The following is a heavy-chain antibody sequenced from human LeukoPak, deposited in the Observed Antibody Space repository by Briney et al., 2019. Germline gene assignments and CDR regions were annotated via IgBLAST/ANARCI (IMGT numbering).Heavy chain of an antibody. CDR1: GYTFTKYV. CDR3: ARDDCGDTCYPGGY. V-gene: IGHV1-3*01. J-gene: IGHJ4*02. D-gene: IGHD2-21*01. Sequence: ASVKVSCKASGYTFTKYVVHWVRQAPGQRPEWMGWINAGNGDTKYSQNFQDRVTITRDTSANTAYMELSSLTSDDTALYYCARDDCGDTCYPGGYWGQGTLVTVSS. CDR2: INAGNGDT.